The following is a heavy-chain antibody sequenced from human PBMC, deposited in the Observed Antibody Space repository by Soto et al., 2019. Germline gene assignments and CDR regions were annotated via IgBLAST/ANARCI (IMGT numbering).Heavy chain of an antibody. CDR3: ARPRTIGEGAFDI. D-gene: IGHD3-9*01. Sequence: SVKVSCKASGGTFSSYAISWVRQAPGQGLEWMGGIIPIFGTANYAQKFQGRVTITAGESTSTAYMELSSLRSEDTAVYYCARPRTIGEGAFDIWGQGTMVTVSS. V-gene: IGHV1-69*13. J-gene: IGHJ3*02. CDR1: GGTFSSYA. CDR2: IIPIFGTA.